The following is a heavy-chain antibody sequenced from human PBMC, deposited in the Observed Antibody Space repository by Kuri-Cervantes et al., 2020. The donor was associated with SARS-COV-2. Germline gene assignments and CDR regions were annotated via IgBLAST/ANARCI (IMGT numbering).Heavy chain of an antibody. V-gene: IGHV3-74*01. CDR1: GFTFSSYW. CDR3: VRDGDHWNFDY. J-gene: IGHJ4*02. D-gene: IGHD1-1*01. CDR2: INPDGSYT. Sequence: GESLKISCEVSGFTFSSYWMHWVRQAPGKGLVWVSRINPDGSYTNNADSVKGRFTLSRDNAKNMLFLQMNSLRAEDTAVYYCVRDGDHWNFDYWGQGTLVTVSS.